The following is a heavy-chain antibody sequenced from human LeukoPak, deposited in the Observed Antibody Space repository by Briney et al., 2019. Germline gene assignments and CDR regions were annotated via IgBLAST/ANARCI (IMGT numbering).Heavy chain of an antibody. CDR3: ARQMDTGMVYFDH. J-gene: IGHJ4*02. D-gene: IGHD5-18*01. V-gene: IGHV3-7*01. Sequence: EGSLRLSCAASGFTFSXXXXXXVRXXXXXXXXXXANIKQXGSEKYYVXXXXXXXTISRDNAKNSLYLQMNSLRAEDTAVYYCARQMDTGMVYFDHWGQGTLVTVSS. CDR1: GFTFSXXX. CDR2: IKQXGSEK.